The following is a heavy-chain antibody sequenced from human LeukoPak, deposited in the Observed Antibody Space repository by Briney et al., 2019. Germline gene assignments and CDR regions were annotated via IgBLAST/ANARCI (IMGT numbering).Heavy chain of an antibody. Sequence: SETLSLTCTVSGGSISSSSYCWGWIRQPPGKGLEWIGSFCYSASTYYTPSLKSRVIISVDTSKNQISLKLSSVTAADTAVYYCARENWGSTTGSPFDQWGQGTPVTVSS. CDR1: GGSISSSSYC. D-gene: IGHD4-11*01. CDR2: FCYSAST. CDR3: ARENWGSTTGSPFDQ. V-gene: IGHV4-39*02. J-gene: IGHJ4*02.